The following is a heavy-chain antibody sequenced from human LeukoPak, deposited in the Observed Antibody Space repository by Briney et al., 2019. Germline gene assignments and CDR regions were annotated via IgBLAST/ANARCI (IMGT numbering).Heavy chain of an antibody. D-gene: IGHD6-13*01. CDR2: IFYSGST. Sequence: SETLSLTCTVSGGSISTSNYYWGWVRQPPGKGLEWIGNIFYSGSTYYNPSLKSRVTISVDTSKNQFSLNLSSVTAADPAVYYCARDTAAAGIGYWGQGTLVTVSS. J-gene: IGHJ4*02. CDR3: ARDTAAAGIGY. CDR1: GGSISTSNYY. V-gene: IGHV4-39*07.